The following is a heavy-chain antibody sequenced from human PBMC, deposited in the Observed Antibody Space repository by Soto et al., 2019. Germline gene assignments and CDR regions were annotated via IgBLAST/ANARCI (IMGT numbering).Heavy chain of an antibody. CDR2: INAYNGNT. CDR1: GYTFTSYG. J-gene: IGHJ5*02. V-gene: IGHV1-18*01. CDR3: ARVLPPFDP. Sequence: QVQLVQSGAEVKKPGASVKVSCKASGYTFTSYGITWVRQAPGQGLEWMGWINAYNGNTNYAQKLQGRVTMTTATSTSPAYMDLRSVRSDDTAVYYCARVLPPFDPWGQGTRVTVSS.